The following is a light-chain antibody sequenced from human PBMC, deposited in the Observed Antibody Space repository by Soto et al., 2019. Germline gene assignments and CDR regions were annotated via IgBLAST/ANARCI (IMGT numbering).Light chain of an antibody. Sequence: DIQMTQSPSSLSASVGDTVTITCRASQSITNYLTWYQHKPGKAPKLLVYAVSFLETGVPSRFSGRGSGTVFSLTINSLQSDDFATYYCQQHDGRPTMTFGQGTRLEIK. CDR3: QQHDGRPTMT. CDR2: AVS. J-gene: IGKJ5*01. CDR1: QSITNY. V-gene: IGKV1-33*01.